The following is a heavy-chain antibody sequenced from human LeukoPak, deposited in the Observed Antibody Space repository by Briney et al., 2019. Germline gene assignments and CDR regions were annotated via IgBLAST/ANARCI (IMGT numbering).Heavy chain of an antibody. V-gene: IGHV4-34*01. J-gene: IGHJ4*02. CDR1: GGSFSGYY. Sequence: KPSETLSLTCAVYGGSFSGYYWSWIRQPPGKGLEWIGEINHSGSTNYNPSLKSRVTISVDTSKIQFSLKLSSVTAADTAVYYCARGRSGGYFDYWGQGTLVTVSS. CDR2: INHSGST. D-gene: IGHD3-16*01. CDR3: ARGRSGGYFDY.